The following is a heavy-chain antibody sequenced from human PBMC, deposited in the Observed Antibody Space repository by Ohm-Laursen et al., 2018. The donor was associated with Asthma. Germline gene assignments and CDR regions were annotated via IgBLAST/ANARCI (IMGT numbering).Heavy chain of an antibody. Sequence: SLRLSCAASGFTFSSYSMNWVRQAPGKGLKWVSYISSSSSSTIYYADSVKGRFTISRDNAKNSLYLQMNGLRAEDTAVYYCARDPVTIFGVAKLLFDYWGQGTQVTVSS. CDR1: GFTFSSYS. CDR3: ARDPVTIFGVAKLLFDY. J-gene: IGHJ4*02. CDR2: ISSSSSSTI. V-gene: IGHV3-48*01. D-gene: IGHD3-3*01.